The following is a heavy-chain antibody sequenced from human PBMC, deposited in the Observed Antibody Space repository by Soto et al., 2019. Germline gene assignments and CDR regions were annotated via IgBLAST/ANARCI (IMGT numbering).Heavy chain of an antibody. D-gene: IGHD1-26*01. V-gene: IGHV3-11*01. J-gene: IGHJ4*02. CDR3: ARDSHSGSYGFDY. CDR2: ISSSGSTI. Sequence: VGSLRLSCAASGFTFSDYYMSWIRQAPGKGLEWVSYISSSGSTIYYADSVKGRLTISRDNAKNSLYLQMNSLRAEDTAVYYCARDSHSGSYGFDYCGQRTLVTVSS. CDR1: GFTFSDYY.